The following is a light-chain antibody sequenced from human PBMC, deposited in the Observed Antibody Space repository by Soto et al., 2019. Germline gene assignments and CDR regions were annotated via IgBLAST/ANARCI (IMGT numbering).Light chain of an antibody. J-gene: IGLJ2*01. CDR3: SSYTSSRTVV. Sequence: QSALTQPASVSGAPGQSITISCTGTSSDVGGYNYVSWYQQHPGKAPKLMIYDVSNRPSGVSNRFSGSKSGNTASPTLSGLQAEDEADYYCSSYTSSRTVVFGGGTQLTVL. CDR1: SSDVGGYNY. V-gene: IGLV2-14*01. CDR2: DVS.